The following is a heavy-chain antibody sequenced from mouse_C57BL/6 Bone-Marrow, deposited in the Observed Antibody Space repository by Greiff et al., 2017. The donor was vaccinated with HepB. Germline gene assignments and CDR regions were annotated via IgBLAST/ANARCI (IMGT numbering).Heavy chain of an antibody. CDR2: IDPENGDT. CDR1: GFNIKDDY. V-gene: IGHV14-4*01. Sequence: EVQLQQSGAELVRPGASVKLSCTASGFNIKDDYMHWVKQRPEQGLEWIGWIDPENGDTEYASKFQGKATITADTYYNTAYLQLSSLTSEDTAVYYCTTDYYGSSDVGYWGQGTTLTVSS. D-gene: IGHD1-1*01. J-gene: IGHJ2*01. CDR3: TTDYYGSSDVGY.